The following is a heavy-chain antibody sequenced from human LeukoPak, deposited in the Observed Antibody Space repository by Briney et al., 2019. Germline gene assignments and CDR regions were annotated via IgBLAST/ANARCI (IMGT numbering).Heavy chain of an antibody. Sequence: ASVKVSCKASGYTFTSYDINWVRQATGQGLEWMGWMNPNSGNTGYAQKFQGRVTMTRNTSISTAYMELSSLRSEDTAVYYCARGWRRITMIVVVTITGVRAFDIWGQATMVTVSS. D-gene: IGHD3-22*01. CDR1: GYTFTSYD. CDR2: MNPNSGNT. CDR3: ARGWRRITMIVVVTITGVRAFDI. J-gene: IGHJ3*02. V-gene: IGHV1-8*01.